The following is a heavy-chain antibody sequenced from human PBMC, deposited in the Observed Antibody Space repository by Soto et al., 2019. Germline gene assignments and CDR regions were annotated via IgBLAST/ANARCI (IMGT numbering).Heavy chain of an antibody. V-gene: IGHV1-24*01. CDR2: FDPEDGET. Sequence: ASVKVSCKVSGYTLTELSMHWVRQAPGKGLEWMGGFDPEDGETIYAQKFQGRVTTTEDTSTDTAYMELSSLRSEDTAVYYCATLDDSSGYYLSRLYYFDYWGQGTLVTVSS. D-gene: IGHD3-22*01. CDR1: GYTLTELS. J-gene: IGHJ4*02. CDR3: ATLDDSSGYYLSRLYYFDY.